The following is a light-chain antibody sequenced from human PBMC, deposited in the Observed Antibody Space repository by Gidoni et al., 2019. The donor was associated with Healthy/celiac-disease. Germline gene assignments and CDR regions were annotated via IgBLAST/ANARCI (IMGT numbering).Light chain of an antibody. V-gene: IGLV2-14*01. CDR2: DVS. J-gene: IGLJ3*02. Sequence: SAIPQPASVSGSPGQSITISCTGTSSDVGGYNYVSWYQQHPGKAPKLMIYDVSNRPSGVSNRFSGSKSGNTASLTISGLQAEDEADYYCSSYTSSSTLDWVFGGGTKLTVL. CDR1: SSDVGGYNY. CDR3: SSYTSSSTLDWV.